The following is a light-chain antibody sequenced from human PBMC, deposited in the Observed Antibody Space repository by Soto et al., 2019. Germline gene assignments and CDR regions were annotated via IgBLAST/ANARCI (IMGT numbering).Light chain of an antibody. CDR3: QQRSEWPRT. Sequence: EIVLTQSPATLSLSPGERATLSCRARQSISSSLAWYQQNPGQAPRLLIYDASSGATDFPDRFSGSGSGTDFTPTVGSLEPEDFAVYYFQQRSEWPRTFGQGTKVEIK. CDR2: DAS. V-gene: IGKV3-11*01. CDR1: QSISSS. J-gene: IGKJ1*01.